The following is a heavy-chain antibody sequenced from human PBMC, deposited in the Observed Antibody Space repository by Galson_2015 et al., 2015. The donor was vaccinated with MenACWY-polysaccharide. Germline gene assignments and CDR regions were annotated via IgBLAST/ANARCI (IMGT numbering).Heavy chain of an antibody. V-gene: IGHV3-7*01. CDR3: ARADRYSESYHPVYLDY. D-gene: IGHD3-16*02. J-gene: IGHJ4*02. CDR2: IRTDGGEK. Sequence: SLRLSCAASGFTFSVYWMSWVRQAPGKGLEWVANIRTDGGEKNYVDSVKGRFAISRDNAKNSLDLQLDSLRPEDTAVYYCARADRYSESYHPVYLDYWGQGVLVTVSS. CDR1: GFTFSVYW.